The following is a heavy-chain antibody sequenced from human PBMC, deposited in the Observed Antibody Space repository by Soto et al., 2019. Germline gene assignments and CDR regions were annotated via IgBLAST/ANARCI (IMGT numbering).Heavy chain of an antibody. Sequence: VASVKVSCKASGYTFTSYGISWVRQAPGQGLEWMGWISAYNGNTNYAQKLQGRVTMTTDTSTSTAYMELRSLRSDDTAVYYCANYYYDSSGYVGGFDYWGQGTLVTVSS. D-gene: IGHD3-22*01. CDR1: GYTFTSYG. CDR3: ANYYYDSSGYVGGFDY. CDR2: ISAYNGNT. V-gene: IGHV1-18*01. J-gene: IGHJ4*02.